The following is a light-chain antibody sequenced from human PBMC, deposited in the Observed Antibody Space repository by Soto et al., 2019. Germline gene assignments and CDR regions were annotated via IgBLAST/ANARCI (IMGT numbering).Light chain of an antibody. CDR1: QDISNH. CDR2: DAS. J-gene: IGKJ3*01. V-gene: IGKV1-33*01. Sequence: DIQMTQSPSSLSASVGDRVMITCQASQDISNHVSWFQLKPGKAPKHLIYDASNLEKGVPSRFSGSGSGTVFTLTIISLQPDDIATYYCQEYDDLEFTFGPGTRVEMK. CDR3: QEYDDLEFT.